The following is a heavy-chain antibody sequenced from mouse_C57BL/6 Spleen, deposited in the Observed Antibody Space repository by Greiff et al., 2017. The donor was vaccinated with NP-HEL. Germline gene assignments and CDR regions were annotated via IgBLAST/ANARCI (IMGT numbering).Heavy chain of an antibody. CDR2: IDPEIGDT. D-gene: IGHD1-1*01. J-gene: IGHJ2*01. CDR1: GFTIKDDY. CDR3: TTSITTVVAPDY. V-gene: IGHV14-4*01. Sequence: VQLQQSGAELVRPGASVKLSCTASGFTIKDDYMHWVTQRPEQGLEWIGWIDPEIGDTEYASKFQGKATITADTSSNTAYLQLSSLTSEDTAVYYCTTSITTVVAPDYWGQGTTLTVSS.